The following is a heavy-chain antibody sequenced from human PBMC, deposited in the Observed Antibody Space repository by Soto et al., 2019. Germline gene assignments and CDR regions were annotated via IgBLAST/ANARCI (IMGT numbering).Heavy chain of an antibody. V-gene: IGHV3-33*01. CDR2: IWYDGSNK. CDR1: GFTFSSHG. CDR3: ARDRVGGFNYHQYGMDV. J-gene: IGHJ6*02. D-gene: IGHD3-16*01. Sequence: QVQLVESGGGVVQPGRSLRLSCAVSGFTFSSHGMHWVRQAPGKGLEWVAVIWYDGSNKYCGDSVKGRFTISRDNSKNTLYLQMNSLRVEDTAVYYCARDRVGGFNYHQYGMDVWGQGTTVSVSS.